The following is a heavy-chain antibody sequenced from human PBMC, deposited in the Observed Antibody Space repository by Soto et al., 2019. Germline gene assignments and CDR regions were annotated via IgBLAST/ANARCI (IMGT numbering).Heavy chain of an antibody. J-gene: IGHJ6*02. CDR3: AREDDYGYRYINYGLDV. V-gene: IGHV3-30-3*01. D-gene: IGHD3-16*02. CDR2: ISFDGSKK. CDR1: GFTFNIYA. Sequence: QAHLVESGGGVVQPGRSLRLSCAASGFTFNIYALHWVRQAPGKGLEWVAVISFDGSKKYYSDSVKGRFTISRDNLKNTLYLQMNNLRVEDAALYFCAREDDYGYRYINYGLDVWGQGTTVTVSS.